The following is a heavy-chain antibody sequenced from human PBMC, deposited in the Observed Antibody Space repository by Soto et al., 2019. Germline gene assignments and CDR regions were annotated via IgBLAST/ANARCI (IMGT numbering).Heavy chain of an antibody. D-gene: IGHD6-13*01. CDR1: GFTFRSFT. CDR3: TRDASRDSSARGWFDP. J-gene: IGHJ5*02. Sequence: GGSLRLSCAASGFTFRSFTMNWVRQAPGKGLEWVSTISSNSAYIYYTDALSGRFTISRDNAKNSLHLQMNSLRAEDTAVYYCTRDASRDSSARGWFDPWGPGTLVPVSP. CDR2: ISSNSAYI. V-gene: IGHV3-21*01.